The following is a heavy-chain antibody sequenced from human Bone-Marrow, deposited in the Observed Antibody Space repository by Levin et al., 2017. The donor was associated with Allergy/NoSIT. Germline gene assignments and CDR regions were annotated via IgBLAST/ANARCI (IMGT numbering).Heavy chain of an antibody. D-gene: IGHD3-22*01. CDR2: IYYTGAT. CDR3: ARGDYESSEEDWRFDP. V-gene: IGHV4-39*07. Sequence: SCTVSGDSISSGAYYWAWIRRPPGKGLEWMGSIYYTGATYYSPSLNSRVTMSADTPKNRFSLNLNSVTAADTAVYYCARGDYESSEEDWRFDPWGQGTLVTVSS. CDR1: GDSISSGAYY. J-gene: IGHJ5*02.